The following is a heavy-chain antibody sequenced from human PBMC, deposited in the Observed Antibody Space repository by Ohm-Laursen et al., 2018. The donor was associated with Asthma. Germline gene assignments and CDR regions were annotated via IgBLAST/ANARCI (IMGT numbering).Heavy chain of an antibody. CDR2: INPLGYEK. J-gene: IGHJ4*02. Sequence: SLRLSCTASGFTFSSYAMSWVRQLPGGSLEWVAKINPLGYEKYYMDSVKGRFTISRDNAKDSLSLQMNSLRVEDTAVYYCAAWGSENFWGQGTLVTVS. D-gene: IGHD7-27*01. V-gene: IGHV3-7*01. CDR3: AAWGSENF. CDR1: GFTFSSYA.